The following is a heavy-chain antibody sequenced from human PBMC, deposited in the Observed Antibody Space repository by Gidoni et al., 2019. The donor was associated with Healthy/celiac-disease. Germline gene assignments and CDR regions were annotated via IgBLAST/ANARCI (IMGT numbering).Heavy chain of an antibody. CDR3: ARDENLRGYAAAGGFDY. CDR2: ISSSSIYI. CDR1: GFTFSSYS. Sequence: EVQLVESGGGMVKHGGYLRPSCEASGFTFSSYSMYWVRQAPGKGLALVSSISSSSIYIYYADSVNVRFTISRDNAKNSLYLQMNSLRAEDTAVYYCARDENLRGYAAAGGFDYWGQGTLVTVSS. J-gene: IGHJ4*02. D-gene: IGHD6-13*01. V-gene: IGHV3-21*01.